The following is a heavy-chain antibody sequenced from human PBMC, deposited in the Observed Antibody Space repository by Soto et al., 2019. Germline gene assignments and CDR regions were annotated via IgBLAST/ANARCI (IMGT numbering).Heavy chain of an antibody. CDR3: AKRIEPRRITMVRGNSETGGMDV. J-gene: IGHJ6*02. D-gene: IGHD3-10*01. CDR2: ISGSGGST. Sequence: EVQLLESGGGLVQPGGSLRLSCAASGFTFSSYAMSWVRQAPGKGLEWVSAISGSGGSTYYADSVKGRFTISRDNSKNTLYLQMNSLRAEDTAVYYCAKRIEPRRITMVRGNSETGGMDVWGQGTTVTVSS. V-gene: IGHV3-23*01. CDR1: GFTFSSYA.